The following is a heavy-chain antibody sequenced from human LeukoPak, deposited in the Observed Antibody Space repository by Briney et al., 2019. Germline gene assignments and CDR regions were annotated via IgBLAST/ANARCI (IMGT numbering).Heavy chain of an antibody. CDR2: ISGSGGST. CDR1: GFTFSSYA. J-gene: IGHJ5*02. CDR3: AKGQAGSLPVHNWFDP. Sequence: GGSLRLSCAASGFTFSSYAMSWVRQAPGKGLEWVSAISGSGGSTYYADSVKGRFTISRDNSKNTLYLQMNSLRAEDTAVYYCAKGQAGSLPVHNWFDPWGQGTLVTVSS. V-gene: IGHV3-23*01. D-gene: IGHD1-26*01.